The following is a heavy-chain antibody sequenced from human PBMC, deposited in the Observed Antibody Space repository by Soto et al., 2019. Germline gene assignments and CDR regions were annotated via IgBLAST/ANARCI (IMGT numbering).Heavy chain of an antibody. D-gene: IGHD2-8*01. CDR2: INPRGGTT. CDR3: AREATNGYYGMDV. J-gene: IGHJ6*02. Sequence: QVQLVQSGAEVKKPGASVKVSCKASGYSFTTHYTHWLRQAPGQGLEWMGVINPRGGTTTYAQKFQGRVTMTRDTSTSTVYMELRSLRSEDTAVYYCAREATNGYYGMDVWGQGTTVSVSS. CDR1: GYSFTTHY. V-gene: IGHV1-46*01.